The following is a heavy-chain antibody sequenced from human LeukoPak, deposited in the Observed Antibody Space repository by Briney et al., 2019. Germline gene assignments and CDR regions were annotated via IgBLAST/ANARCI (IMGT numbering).Heavy chain of an antibody. CDR3: ARALYPIPGWFDP. J-gene: IGHJ5*02. CDR1: GGSPSSGGYS. Sequence: TLSLTCAVSGGSPSSGGYSWSWIRQPPGRGPEWIGYIYHSGSTYYNTSLKSRVTISVDRSKNQLSLKLSSVTATDTAVYYCARALYPIPGWFDPWGQGTLVTVSS. V-gene: IGHV4-30-2*01. CDR2: IYHSGST. D-gene: IGHD3-10*01.